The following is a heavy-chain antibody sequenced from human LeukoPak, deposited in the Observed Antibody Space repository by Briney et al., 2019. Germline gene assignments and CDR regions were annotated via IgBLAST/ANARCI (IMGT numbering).Heavy chain of an antibody. Sequence: EASVKVSCKTSKNMFTGYFMHWVRQAPGQGLEWIGWINPNSGGTLFARRFQGRVTMTRDTSIGATYMELSRLTSDDTALYYCAAQCNDDFCYKRDYMDDWSKGTMVIVSS. CDR3: AAQCNDDFCYKRDYMDD. V-gene: IGHV1-2*02. D-gene: IGHD2-2*02. J-gene: IGHJ6*03. CDR2: INPNSGGT. CDR1: KNMFTGYF.